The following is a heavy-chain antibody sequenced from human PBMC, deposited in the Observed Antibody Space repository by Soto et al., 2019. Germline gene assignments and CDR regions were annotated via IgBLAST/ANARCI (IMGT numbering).Heavy chain of an antibody. CDR3: ARDLSPYSDYYDESTSETWFDP. Sequence: PGGSLRLSWAASGFTFSDYYMSWLRQPPGKGLEWVSYISKSGSIIHFADSVKGRFAISRDNAKNTLYLQMSSLRAEDTALYYCARDLSPYSDYYDESTSETWFDPWGQGTLVTVSS. CDR2: ISKSGSII. D-gene: IGHD3-16*01. V-gene: IGHV3-11*01. CDR1: GFTFSDYY. J-gene: IGHJ5*02.